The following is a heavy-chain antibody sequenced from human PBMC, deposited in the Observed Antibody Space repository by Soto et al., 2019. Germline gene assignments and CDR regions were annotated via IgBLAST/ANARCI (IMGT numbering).Heavy chain of an antibody. CDR1: GYSFTSYW. V-gene: IGHV5-51*01. J-gene: IGHJ5*02. CDR2: IYPGDSDT. Sequence: PGESLKISCKGSGYSFTSYWIGWVRQMPGKGLEWMGIIYPGDSDTRYSPSFQGQVTISADKSISTAYLQWSSLKASDTAMYYCARVLTEVAGTGFYWFDPWGQGTLVTVSS. D-gene: IGHD6-19*01. CDR3: ARVLTEVAGTGFYWFDP.